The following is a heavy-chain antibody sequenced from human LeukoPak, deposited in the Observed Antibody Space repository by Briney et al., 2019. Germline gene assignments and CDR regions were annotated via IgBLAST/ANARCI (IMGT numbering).Heavy chain of an antibody. J-gene: IGHJ4*02. CDR2: IYYSGST. Sequence: SETLYLTCAVSGGSISSYYWSWIRQPPGKGLEWIGYIYYSGSTNYNPSLKSRVTISVDTSKNQFTLKLSSVTAADTAVYYCARGTVVTQIDYWGQGTLVTVSS. CDR1: GGSISSYY. V-gene: IGHV4-59*01. CDR3: ARGTVVTQIDY. D-gene: IGHD4-23*01.